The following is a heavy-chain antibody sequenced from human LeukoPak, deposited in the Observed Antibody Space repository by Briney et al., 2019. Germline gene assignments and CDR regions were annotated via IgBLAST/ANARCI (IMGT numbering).Heavy chain of an antibody. V-gene: IGHV1-18*01. CDR1: GYTFTSYG. CDR2: ISAYNGDT. D-gene: IGHD6-13*01. Sequence: ASVEVSCKASGYTFTSYGISWVRQAPGQGLEWMGWISAYNGDTKYAQNLQGRVTMTTDTSTSTAYMELRSLRSDDTAVYYCARGHRGVAAAGTAKSYYFDYWGQGTLVTVSS. J-gene: IGHJ4*02. CDR3: ARGHRGVAAAGTAKSYYFDY.